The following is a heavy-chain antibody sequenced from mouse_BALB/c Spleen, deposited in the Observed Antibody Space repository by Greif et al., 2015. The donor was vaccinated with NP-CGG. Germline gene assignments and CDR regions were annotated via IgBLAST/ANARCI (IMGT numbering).Heavy chain of an antibody. CDR1: GCTFSSYW. CDR2: ILPGSGST. D-gene: IGHD1-1*01. CDR3: ARGPITTDC. J-gene: IGHJ4*01. V-gene: IGHV1-9*01. Sequence: QVQLKQSGAELMKPGASVKISCKATGCTFSSYWIEWVKQRPGHGLEWIGEILPGSGSTNYNEKFKGKATFTADTSSNTAYMQLSSLTSEDSAVYYCARGPITTDCWGQGTSVTVSS.